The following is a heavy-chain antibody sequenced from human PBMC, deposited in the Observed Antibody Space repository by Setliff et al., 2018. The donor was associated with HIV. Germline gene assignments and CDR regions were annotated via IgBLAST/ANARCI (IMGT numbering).Heavy chain of an antibody. CDR1: GGSISSSSYY. Sequence: SETLSLTCTVSGGSISSSSYYWGWIRQPPGKGLEWIGSIYYNGSTYYNPSLKSRVTISVDTSKNQFSLKLSSVTAADTAVYYCARHIIPYYYDSSGTYYFDYWGQGTLVTVSS. CDR3: ARHIIPYYYDSSGTYYFDY. D-gene: IGHD3-22*01. CDR2: IYYNGST. V-gene: IGHV4-39*01. J-gene: IGHJ4*02.